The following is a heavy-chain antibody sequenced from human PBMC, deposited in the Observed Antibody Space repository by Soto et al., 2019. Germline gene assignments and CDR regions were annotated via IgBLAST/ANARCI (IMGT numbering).Heavy chain of an antibody. CDR1: GFSFSNYW. D-gene: IGHD2-2*01. V-gene: IGHV3-7*05. Sequence: GGSLRLSCAAAGFSFSNYWISWVRQAPGKGLEWVANIKQGGTERYYVDSVKGRFTISRDNAKNSLYLQMNSLRAEDTAVYYCARSGDCSGPHCYAGFAYWGHGTLVTVSS. CDR2: IKQGGTER. CDR3: ARSGDCSGPHCYAGFAY. J-gene: IGHJ4*01.